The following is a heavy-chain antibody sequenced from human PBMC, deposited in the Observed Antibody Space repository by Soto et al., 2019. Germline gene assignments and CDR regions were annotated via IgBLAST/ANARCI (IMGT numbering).Heavy chain of an antibody. D-gene: IGHD2-15*01. V-gene: IGHV3-21*01. CDR3: ARDRRRYCSCGSCYSYYYYGMEV. J-gene: IGHJ6*04. Sequence: PGWSLRLSCAASGFTFSSYSMNWVRQAPGKGLEWVSSISSSSSYIYYADSVKGRFTISRDNAKNSLYLQMNSLRAEDTAVYYCARDRRRYCSCGSCYSYYYYGMEVWGKGTKVTVSS. CDR2: ISSSSSYI. CDR1: GFTFSSYS.